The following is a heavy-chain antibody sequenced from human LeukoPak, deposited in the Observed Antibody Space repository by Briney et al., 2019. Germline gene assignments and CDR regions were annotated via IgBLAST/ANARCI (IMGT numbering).Heavy chain of an antibody. CDR2: IRYDGSNK. Sequence: GRSLRLSCAASGFTFSSYGMHWVRQAPGKGLEWVAFIRYDGSNKYYADSVKGRFTISRDNSKNTLYLQMNSLRAEDTAVYYCAKDRYSSGWYGGPPVYWGQGTLVTVSS. CDR3: AKDRYSSGWYGGPPVY. CDR1: GFTFSSYG. J-gene: IGHJ4*02. D-gene: IGHD6-19*01. V-gene: IGHV3-30*02.